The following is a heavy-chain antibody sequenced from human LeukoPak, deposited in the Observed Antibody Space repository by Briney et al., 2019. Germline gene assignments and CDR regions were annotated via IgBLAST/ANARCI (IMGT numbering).Heavy chain of an antibody. V-gene: IGHV3-30*01. J-gene: IGHJ4*02. CDR1: GFTFSSYA. CDR3: ARSRGSYQGGDDFDY. Sequence: GGSLRLSCAASGFTFSSYAMHWVRQAPGQGLEWVAVISYDGSNKYYADSVKGRFTISRDNSKNTLYLQMNSLRAEDTAVYYCARSRGSYQGGDDFDYWGQGTLVTVSS. CDR2: ISYDGSNK. D-gene: IGHD1-26*01.